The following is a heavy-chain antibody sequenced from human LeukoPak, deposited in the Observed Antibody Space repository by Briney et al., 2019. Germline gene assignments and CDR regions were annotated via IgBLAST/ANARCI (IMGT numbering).Heavy chain of an antibody. V-gene: IGHV3-7*01. CDR3: ARGLGSSWSYYYYMDV. CDR1: GFTFSSYW. CDR2: IKQDGSEK. Sequence: GGSLRLSCAASGFTFSSYWMSWVRQAPGKGLEWVANIKQDGSEKYYVDSVKGRFTISRDNAKNSLYLQMNSLRAEDTAVYYCARGLGSSWSYYYYMDVWGKGTTVTVSS. J-gene: IGHJ6*03. D-gene: IGHD6-13*01.